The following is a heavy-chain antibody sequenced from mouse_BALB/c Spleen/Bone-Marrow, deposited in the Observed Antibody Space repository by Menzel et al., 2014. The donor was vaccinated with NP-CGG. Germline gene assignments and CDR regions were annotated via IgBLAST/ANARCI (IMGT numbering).Heavy chain of an antibody. CDR1: GFNIKDYY. J-gene: IGHJ1*01. V-gene: IGHV14-4*02. Sequence: VQLQQSGAELVRSGASVKLSCTASGFNIKDYYMHWVKQRPEQGLEWIGWIDPENGDTEYAPKFQGKDTMTADTSSNTAYLQLSSLTSEDTAVYYCNRYDWYFDVWGAGTTVTVSS. CDR3: NRYDWYFDV. CDR2: IDPENGDT. D-gene: IGHD2-14*01.